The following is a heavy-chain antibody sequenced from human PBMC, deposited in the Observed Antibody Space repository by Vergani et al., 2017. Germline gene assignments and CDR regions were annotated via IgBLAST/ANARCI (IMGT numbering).Heavy chain of an antibody. D-gene: IGHD2-15*01. Sequence: EVQLVESGGGLVQPGGSLRLSCSASGFTFSSYAMHWVRQAPGKGLEWVSGISGSGGSTYYADSVKGRFTISRDNSKNTLYLQMNSLRAEDTAVYYCAKLKVVVAATEDYWGQGTLVTVSS. CDR3: AKLKVVVAATEDY. CDR1: GFTFSSYA. CDR2: ISGSGGST. J-gene: IGHJ4*02. V-gene: IGHV3-23*04.